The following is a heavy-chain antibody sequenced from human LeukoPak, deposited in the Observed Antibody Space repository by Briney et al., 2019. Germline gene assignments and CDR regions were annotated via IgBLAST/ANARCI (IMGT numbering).Heavy chain of an antibody. CDR1: GYSVNIYS. J-gene: IGHJ5*01. CDR3: APVDDNSGNHFRLCDS. CDR2: INPSAGGT. Sequence: GASVKVSCKASGYSVNIYSIHWVRQAPGQGLEWMGIINPSAGGTRYAQTFQGRITLTSDTSTSTVSMDLSSLRPEDTAVDYCAPVDDNSGNHFRLCDSWGQGTLVTVSS. D-gene: IGHD3-22*01. V-gene: IGHV1-46*02.